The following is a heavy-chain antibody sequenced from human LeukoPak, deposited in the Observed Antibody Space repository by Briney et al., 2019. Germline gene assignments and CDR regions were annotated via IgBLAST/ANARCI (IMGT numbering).Heavy chain of an antibody. CDR1: GFGVSSKY. CDR3: ARGATSEVTAGDY. Sequence: GGSLRLSCAASGFGVSSKYMSWVRQAPGKGLEWVSVIYTGGNTYYADSVKGRFTISRDNSKNTVYLQMNSLRADDTAVYYCARGATSEVTAGDYWGQGTLVTV. CDR2: IYTGGNT. V-gene: IGHV3-53*01. D-gene: IGHD5-18*01. J-gene: IGHJ4*02.